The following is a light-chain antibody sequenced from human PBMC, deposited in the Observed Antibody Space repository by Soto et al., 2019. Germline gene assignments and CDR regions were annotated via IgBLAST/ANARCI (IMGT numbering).Light chain of an antibody. Sequence: QSVLTQPPSASGTPGQRVTISCSGSSSNIGSNTVIWYQQLPGTAPKLLIYSYNQRPSGVPDRSSGSKSGTAASLAISGLQAEDESEYCCAAWEDRVDGVLFGGGTMLPVL. V-gene: IGLV1-44*01. J-gene: IGLJ2*01. CDR1: SSNIGSNT. CDR2: SYN. CDR3: AAWEDRVDGVL.